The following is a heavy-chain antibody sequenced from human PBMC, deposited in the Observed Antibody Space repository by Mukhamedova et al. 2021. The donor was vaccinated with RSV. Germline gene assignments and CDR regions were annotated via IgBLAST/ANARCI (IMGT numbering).Heavy chain of an antibody. CDR2: IIPIFGTA. J-gene: IGHJ4*02. Sequence: VRQAPGQGLEWMGGIIPIFGTANYAQKFQGRVTITADESTSTAYMELSSLRSEDTAVYYCARALIAAAVHVGGEFDYWGQGTLV. D-gene: IGHD6-13*01. V-gene: IGHV1-69*01. CDR3: ARALIAAAVHVGGEFDY.